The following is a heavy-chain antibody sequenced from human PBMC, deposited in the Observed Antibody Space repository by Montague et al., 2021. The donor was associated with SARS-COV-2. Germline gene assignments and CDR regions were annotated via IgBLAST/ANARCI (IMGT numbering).Heavy chain of an antibody. V-gene: IGHV4-39*01. J-gene: IGHJ5*02. Sequence: SETLSLTCTRFGGWNTGGDWNWSRMHQSQGWGLEGVGSIYNSGSTYYNPSLKSRVTISGDTSKNQFSLKLSSVTAADTAVYYCARQEYFYDSSGYGKLDWFDPWGQGTLVTVSS. CDR2: IYNSGST. CDR1: GGWNTGGDWN. CDR3: ARQEYFYDSSGYGKLDWFDP. D-gene: IGHD3-22*01.